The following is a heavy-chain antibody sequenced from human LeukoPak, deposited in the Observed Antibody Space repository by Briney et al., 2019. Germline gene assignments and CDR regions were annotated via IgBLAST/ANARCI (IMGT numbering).Heavy chain of an antibody. CDR1: GYTFSDFY. CDR2: ITPKSGDT. Sequence: GASMKVSCKASGYTFSDFYIHWVRQAPGQGLEYVGWITPKSGDTYSPQRFQGRVTMTRDASISTAYIELSSLRSDDTAVYFCARVRLADERAWAYWGQGTLVSVSS. CDR3: ARVRLADERAWAY. J-gene: IGHJ4*02. V-gene: IGHV1-2*02. D-gene: IGHD3-3*02.